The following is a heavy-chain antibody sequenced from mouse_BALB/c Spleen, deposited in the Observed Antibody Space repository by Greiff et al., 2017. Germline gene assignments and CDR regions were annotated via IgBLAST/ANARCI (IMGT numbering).Heavy chain of an antibody. CDR3: ASNGYDDGTWFAY. D-gene: IGHD2-2*01. V-gene: IGHV2-9*02. J-gene: IGHJ3*01. CDR2: IWAGGST. Sequence: VAPSQSLSITCTVSGFSLTSYGVHWVRQPPGKGLEWLGVIWAGGSTNYNSALMSRLSISKDNSKSQVFLKMNSLQTDDTAMYYCASNGYDDGTWFAYWGQGTLVTVSA. CDR1: GFSLTSYG.